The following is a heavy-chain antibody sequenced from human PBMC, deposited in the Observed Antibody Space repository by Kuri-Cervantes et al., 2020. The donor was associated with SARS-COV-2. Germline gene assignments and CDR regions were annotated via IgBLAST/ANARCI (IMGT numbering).Heavy chain of an antibody. J-gene: IGHJ6*02. Sequence: GESLKISCAASGFTFSSYAMHWVRQAPGKGLEWVAVISYDGSNKYYAGSVKGRFTISRDNSKNTLYLQMNSLRAEDTAVYYFARDRADILTGYSFYYYYYGMDVWGQGTTVTVSS. CDR2: ISYDGSNK. CDR3: ARDRADILTGYSFYYYYYGMDV. CDR1: GFTFSSYA. V-gene: IGHV3-30-3*01. D-gene: IGHD3-9*01.